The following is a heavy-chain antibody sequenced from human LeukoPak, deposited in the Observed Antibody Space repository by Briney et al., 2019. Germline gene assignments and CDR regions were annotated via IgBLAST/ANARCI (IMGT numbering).Heavy chain of an antibody. CDR1: GFTFSSYS. J-gene: IGHJ4*02. Sequence: GGSLRLSCAASGFTFSSYSMNWVRQAPGKGLEWVSYISSSSSTIYYADSVKGRFTISRDNAKNSLYLQLNSLRDEDTAVYYCAANGYSSGWYLGPGQFDYWGQGTLVTVSS. CDR3: AANGYSSGWYLGPGQFDY. V-gene: IGHV3-48*02. CDR2: ISSSSSTI. D-gene: IGHD6-19*01.